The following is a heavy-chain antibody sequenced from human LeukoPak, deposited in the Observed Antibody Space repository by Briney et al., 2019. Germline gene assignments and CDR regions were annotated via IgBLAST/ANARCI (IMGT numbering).Heavy chain of an antibody. J-gene: IGHJ4*02. V-gene: IGHV4-34*08. Sequence: GSLRLSCAASGFTFSSYWMSWVRQPPGKGLEWIGEITHSGGGNYNPSLKNRVTISVDSSQNRFSLKVVSVTAADTAVYYCARRAGAPDFDVWGPGMLVSVSS. CDR2: ITHSGGG. CDR3: ARRAGAPDFDV. CDR1: GFTFSSYW. D-gene: IGHD3-10*01.